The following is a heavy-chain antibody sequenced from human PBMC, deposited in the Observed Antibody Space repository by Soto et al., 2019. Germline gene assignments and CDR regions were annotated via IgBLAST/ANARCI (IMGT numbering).Heavy chain of an antibody. V-gene: IGHV1-18*04. J-gene: IGHJ5*02. CDR1: GYTFTSYG. CDR2: ISAYNGNT. D-gene: IGHD6-6*01. CDR3: ARDPPGIGSSSEGWFDP. Sequence: ASVKVSCKASGYTFTSYGISWVRQAPGQGLEWMGWISAYNGNTNYAQKLQGRVTMTTDTSTSTAYMELRSLRSDDTAVYYCARDPPGIGSSSEGWFDPWGQGTLVTV.